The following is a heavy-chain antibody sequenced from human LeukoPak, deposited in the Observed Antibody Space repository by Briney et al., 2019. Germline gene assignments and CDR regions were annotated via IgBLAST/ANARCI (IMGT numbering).Heavy chain of an antibody. Sequence: SQTHSLTCAISGDSVSSSSAAWDWIRQSPSRGLEWLGRTYYRSKWYSDYAVSVKSRITINPDTSKNQFSLQLNSVTPEDTAVYYCARATTQLLRYVDFWGQGTLVTVSS. J-gene: IGHJ4*02. CDR1: GDSVSSSSAA. CDR2: TYYRSKWYS. D-gene: IGHD1-26*01. CDR3: ARATTQLLRYVDF. V-gene: IGHV6-1*01.